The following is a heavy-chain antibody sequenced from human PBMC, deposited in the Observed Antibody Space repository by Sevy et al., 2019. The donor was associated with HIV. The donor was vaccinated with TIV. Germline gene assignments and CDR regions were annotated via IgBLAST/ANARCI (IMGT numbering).Heavy chain of an antibody. V-gene: IGHV3-33*01. Sequence: GGSLRPSCAASGFTFSSYGMHWVRQAPGKGLEWVAVIWYDGSNKYYADSVKGRFTISRDNSKNTLYLQMNSLRAEDTAVYYCARDGHIVVVPAAISSMDVWGQGTTVTVSS. CDR2: IWYDGSNK. D-gene: IGHD2-2*01. CDR3: ARDGHIVVVPAAISSMDV. J-gene: IGHJ6*02. CDR1: GFTFSSYG.